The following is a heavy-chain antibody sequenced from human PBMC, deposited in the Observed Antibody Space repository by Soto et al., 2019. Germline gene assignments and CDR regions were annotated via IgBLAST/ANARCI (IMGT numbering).Heavy chain of an antibody. Sequence: QVQLVESGGGVVQPERSLRLSCAASGFTFSSYGMHWVRQAPGKGLEWVAAISSDGSDTYYADSVKGRFTVSRDNSRNTLYVQMNSLRPEDTAVYYCAQGMPVAQQWLGYWGQGTLVTVSS. J-gene: IGHJ4*02. CDR1: GFTFSSYG. CDR2: ISSDGSDT. D-gene: IGHD6-19*01. CDR3: AQGMPVAQQWLGY. V-gene: IGHV3-30*18.